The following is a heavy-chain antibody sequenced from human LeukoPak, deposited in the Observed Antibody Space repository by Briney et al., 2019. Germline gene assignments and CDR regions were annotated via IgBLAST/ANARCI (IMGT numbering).Heavy chain of an antibody. CDR1: GGSISSGDYY. CDR3: AKDLVKYGDYEVFDY. D-gene: IGHD4-17*01. V-gene: IGHV4-30-4*01. J-gene: IGHJ4*02. CDR2: IYYSGST. Sequence: SETLSLTCTVSGGSISSGDYYWSWIRQPPGKGLEWIGYIYYSGSTYYNPSLKSRVTISVDTSKNQFSLKLSSVTAADTAVYYCAKDLVKYGDYEVFDYWGQGTLVTVSS.